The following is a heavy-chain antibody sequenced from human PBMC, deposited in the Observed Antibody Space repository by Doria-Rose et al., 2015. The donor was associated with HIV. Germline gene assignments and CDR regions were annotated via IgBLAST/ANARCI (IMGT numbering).Heavy chain of an antibody. Sequence: VSCKASGYTFTGYYMHWVRQAPGQGLEWMGWINPNSGGTNYAQKFQGRVTMTRGTSISTAYMELSRLRSDDTAVYYCARGLEILYGMDVWGQGTTVTVS. CDR2: INPNSGGT. V-gene: IGHV1-2*02. CDR3: ARGLEILYGMDV. J-gene: IGHJ6*02. D-gene: IGHD6-19*01. CDR1: GYTFTGYY.